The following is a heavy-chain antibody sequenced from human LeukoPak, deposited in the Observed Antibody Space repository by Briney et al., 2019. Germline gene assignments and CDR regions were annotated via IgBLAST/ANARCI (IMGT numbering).Heavy chain of an antibody. J-gene: IGHJ4*02. D-gene: IGHD2-21*02. CDR3: ARDGGDLDY. Sequence: PSETLSLTCAVSGYSISSGYYWGWIRQPPGKGLEWIGSIYHSGSTYYNPSLKSRVTISVDTSKNQFSLKLSSVTAADTAVYYCARDGGDLDYWGQGTLVTVSS. CDR1: GYSISSGYY. CDR2: IYHSGST. V-gene: IGHV4-38-2*02.